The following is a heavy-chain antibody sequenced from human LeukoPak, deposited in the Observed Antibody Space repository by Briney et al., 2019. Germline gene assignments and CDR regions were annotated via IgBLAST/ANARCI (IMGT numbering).Heavy chain of an antibody. CDR3: ARRLNTVSAFDI. V-gene: IGHV4-34*01. CDR2: INHSGST. Sequence: PSETLSLTCAVYGGSFSGYYWSWIRQPPGKGLEWIGEINHSGSTNYNPSLKSRVTISVDTSKNQFSLKLSSVTAADTAVYYCARRLNTVSAFDIWGQGTMVTVSS. CDR1: GGSFSGYY. D-gene: IGHD2/OR15-2a*01. J-gene: IGHJ3*02.